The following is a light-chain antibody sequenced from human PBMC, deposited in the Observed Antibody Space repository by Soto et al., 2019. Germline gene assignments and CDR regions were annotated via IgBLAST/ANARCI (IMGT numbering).Light chain of an antibody. J-gene: IGKJ1*01. CDR1: QTGSNGY. CDR3: QQATSFPRT. CDR2: GVY. V-gene: IGKV3-20*01. Sequence: IVLTQSPGTLSLSPGERATLSCRASQTGSNGYLAWYQHKSGQAPRLLIYGVYTRASGIPDRFSGSGSGTEFTLTITRLEPEDSATYYCQQATSFPRTFGQGTKVEIK.